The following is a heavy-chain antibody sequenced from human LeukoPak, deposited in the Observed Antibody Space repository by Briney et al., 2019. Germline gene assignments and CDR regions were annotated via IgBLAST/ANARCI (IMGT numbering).Heavy chain of an antibody. Sequence: SETLSLTCTVSGGSISSNYWSWIRQPPGKGLEWIGYIHYSGNTKYNPSLKSRVTISVDTSKNQFSLKLSSVTAADTAVYYCARGKLIPEFDYWGQGTLVTVSS. CDR3: ARGKLIPEFDY. V-gene: IGHV4-59*01. CDR2: IHYSGNT. CDR1: GGSISSNY. J-gene: IGHJ4*02. D-gene: IGHD2-8*01.